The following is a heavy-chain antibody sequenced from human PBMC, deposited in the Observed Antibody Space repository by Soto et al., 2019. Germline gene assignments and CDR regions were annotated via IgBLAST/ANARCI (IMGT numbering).Heavy chain of an antibody. CDR3: AHPRGFGVFDAYDI. V-gene: IGHV3-23*01. Sequence: EGQLLESGGGLIQPGGSLRLSCAASGFSFSTYAMSWVRQAPGKGLEWVSAISNSGGTTYYADSVQGRFTISRDNSMNTLFLQMHSLRIEDTAVYYCAHPRGFGVFDAYDIWGQGTMVTVSS. CDR1: GFSFSTYA. D-gene: IGHD3-10*01. CDR2: ISNSGGTT. J-gene: IGHJ3*02.